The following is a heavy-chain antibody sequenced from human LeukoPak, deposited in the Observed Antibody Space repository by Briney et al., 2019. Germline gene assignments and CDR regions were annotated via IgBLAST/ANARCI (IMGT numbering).Heavy chain of an antibody. J-gene: IGHJ4*02. D-gene: IGHD5-12*01. Sequence: SETLSLTCTVSGGSISNYYWNWLRQPPGKGLEWIGYIYYSGSTNYNPSLKSRVTMSLDTSKNQFSLRLTSVTAADTAVYYCARGFDSKSAYFDYWGQGTLVTVSS. V-gene: IGHV4-59*01. CDR2: IYYSGST. CDR3: ARGFDSKSAYFDY. CDR1: GGSISNYY.